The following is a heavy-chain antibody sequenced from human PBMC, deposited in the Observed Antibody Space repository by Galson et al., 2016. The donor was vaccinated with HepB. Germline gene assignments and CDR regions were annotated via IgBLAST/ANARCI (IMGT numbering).Heavy chain of an antibody. CDR1: GYTFTDFY. Sequence: SVKVSCKASGYTFTDFYIHWVRQAPGRGLEWLGIIHVRGGSTSHAQKFLDRVSMTRDTSTNTVSVELSSLTSDDTAVYYCARAPIDEYFDYWGQGTLVTVSS. CDR3: ARAPIDEYFDY. CDR2: IHVRGGST. V-gene: IGHV1-46*01. J-gene: IGHJ4*02.